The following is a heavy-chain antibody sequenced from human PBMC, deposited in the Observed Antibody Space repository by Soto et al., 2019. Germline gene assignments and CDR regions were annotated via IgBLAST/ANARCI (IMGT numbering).Heavy chain of an antibody. CDR3: ARRYGYRFYY. Sequence: QVQLQESGPGLVKPSETLSLTCTVSGGSISSYYWSWIRQPPGKGLEWIGYIYYSGSTNYNPSLKSRVTLSVDTSKNQFSLKLSSVTAADTAVYYRARRYGYRFYYWGQGTLVTVSS. J-gene: IGHJ4*02. V-gene: IGHV4-59*08. CDR1: GGSISSYY. D-gene: IGHD1-1*01. CDR2: IYYSGST.